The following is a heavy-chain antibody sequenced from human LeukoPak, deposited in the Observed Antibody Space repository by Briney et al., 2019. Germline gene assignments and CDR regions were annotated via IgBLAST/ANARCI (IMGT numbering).Heavy chain of an antibody. D-gene: IGHD1-26*01. Sequence: GEFLKISCKGSGYSFTSYWIGWVRPMPGKGLEWMGIIYPGDSDTRYSPSFQGQVTISVDKSISTAYLQWSSLKASDTTMYYCVRVEGANWGGSDYWGQGTLVTVSS. CDR3: VRVEGANWGGSDY. CDR1: GYSFTSYW. J-gene: IGHJ4*02. V-gene: IGHV5-51*01. CDR2: IYPGDSDT.